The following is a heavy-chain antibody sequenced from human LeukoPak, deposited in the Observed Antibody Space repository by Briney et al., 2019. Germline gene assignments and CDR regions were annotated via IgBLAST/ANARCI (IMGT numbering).Heavy chain of an antibody. D-gene: IGHD5-18*01. Sequence: GGSLRLSCAAPGFTFNSYGMHWVRQAPGKGLEWVAVISYDGSNKYYVGSVKGRFTISRDNSKYTLYLQMNSLREEDTAVYYCARDHAMIGYTYGRYFDYWGQGTLLTVSS. CDR3: ARDHAMIGYTYGRYFDY. CDR1: GFTFNSYG. CDR2: ISYDGSNK. V-gene: IGHV3-30*03. J-gene: IGHJ4*02.